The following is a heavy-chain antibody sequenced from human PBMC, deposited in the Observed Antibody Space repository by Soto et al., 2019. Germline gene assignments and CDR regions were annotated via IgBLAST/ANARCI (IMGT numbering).Heavy chain of an antibody. J-gene: IGHJ3*02. Sequence: GGSLRLSCAASGFTFSNCAMSWVRQAPGKGLEWVSVISGSGGSTHYADSVKGRFTISRDNSKNTLFLQMNSLRAEDTAVYYCAKDRLSNSWPDDAFDIWGQGTMVTVSS. CDR1: GFTFSNCA. CDR3: AKDRLSNSWPDDAFDI. CDR2: ISGSGGST. D-gene: IGHD2-21*01. V-gene: IGHV3-23*01.